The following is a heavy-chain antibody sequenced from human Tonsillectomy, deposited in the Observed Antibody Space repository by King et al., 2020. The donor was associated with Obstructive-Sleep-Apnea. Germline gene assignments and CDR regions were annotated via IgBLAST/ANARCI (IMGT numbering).Heavy chain of an antibody. V-gene: IGHV3-11*01. CDR1: GFTFSDYY. D-gene: IGHD3-22*01. J-gene: IGHJ4*02. CDR2: ISSSDDTM. Sequence: QLVQSGGDLVTPGGSLRLSCAASGFTFSDYYMNWIRQAPGKGLEWISYISSSDDTMSYADSVKGRFTNSRDNAKNSLYLQLNSLRAEDTAVYYCARQTYYYDSSGLDYWGQGTLVIVSS. CDR3: ARQTYYYDSSGLDY.